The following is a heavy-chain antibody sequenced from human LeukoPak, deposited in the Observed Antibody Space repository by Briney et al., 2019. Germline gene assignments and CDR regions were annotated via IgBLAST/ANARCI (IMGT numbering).Heavy chain of an antibody. D-gene: IGHD3-10*01. CDR3: ARVKYGSGRLIYYYYYMDV. V-gene: IGHV3-53*01. CDR1: GFTVSINY. J-gene: IGHJ6*03. CDR2: IYSGWSR. Sequence: SGGSLRLSCAASGFTVSINYMSWVRQAPGKGLEWVSVIYSGWSRYYADSVKGRFTISRDNSKNTMYLQMNSLRAEDTAVYYCARVKYGSGRLIYYYYYMDVWGKGTTVTISS.